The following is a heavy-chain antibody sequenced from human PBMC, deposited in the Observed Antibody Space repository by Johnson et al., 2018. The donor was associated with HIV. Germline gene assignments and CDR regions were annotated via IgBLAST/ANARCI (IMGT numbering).Heavy chain of an antibody. CDR1: GFTFSSYT. Sequence: QVQLVESGGGVVQPGRSLRLSCAASGFTFSSYTMHWVRQAPGKGLEWVAVISYDGSNKYYGDSVKGRFTISRDNSKNTLYLQMNSLRAEDTAVYYCAPAGPDAFDIWGQGTMVTVSS. J-gene: IGHJ3*02. CDR3: APAGPDAFDI. D-gene: IGHD6-13*01. V-gene: IGHV3-30-3*01. CDR2: ISYDGSNK.